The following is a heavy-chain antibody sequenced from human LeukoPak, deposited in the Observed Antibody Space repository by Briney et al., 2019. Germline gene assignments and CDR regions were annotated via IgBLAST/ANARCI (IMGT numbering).Heavy chain of an antibody. CDR1: ELTFSDYY. J-gene: IGHJ5*02. V-gene: IGHV3-11*01. D-gene: IGHD4-17*01. CDR2: ISSSGSTT. Sequence: KPGGSLRLSCAASELTFSDYYMSWIRQAPGKGLKWIAYISSSGSTTYYADSVKGRFTVSRDNAEKSLYLQMNSLRAEDTAVYYCARRIRAVNQVTQHGDYFWFDPWGQGTLVTVSS. CDR3: ARRIRAVNQVTQHGDYFWFDP.